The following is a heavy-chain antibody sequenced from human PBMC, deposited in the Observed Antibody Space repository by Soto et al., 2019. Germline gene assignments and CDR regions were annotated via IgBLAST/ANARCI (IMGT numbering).Heavy chain of an antibody. J-gene: IGHJ4*02. V-gene: IGHV3-23*01. D-gene: IGHD5-18*01. CDR3: AKNRQYGLWPDR. CDR1: GFTFSSYA. CDR2: ISGSGGST. Sequence: EVQLLESGGGLVQPGGSLRLSCAASGFTFSSYAMSWVRQAPGKGLEWVSAISGSGGSTYYADSVKGRFTISRDNAKNTLYLQMNSLRAEDKAVYYCAKNRQYGLWPDRWGQGTLVTVSS.